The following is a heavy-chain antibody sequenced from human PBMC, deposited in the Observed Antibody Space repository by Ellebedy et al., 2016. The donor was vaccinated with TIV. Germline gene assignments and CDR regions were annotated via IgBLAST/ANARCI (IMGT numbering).Heavy chain of an antibody. V-gene: IGHV3-9*01. CDR2: ISWNSGSI. J-gene: IGHJ4*02. CDR1: GFTFDDYA. CDR3: AKDGYSSGWYLLDY. Sequence: PGGSLRLSCAASGFTFDDYAMHWVRQAPGKGLEWVSGISWNSGSIGYADSVKGRFTISRDNAKNSLYLQMNSLRAEDTALYYCAKDGYSSGWYLLDYWGQGTLVTVSS. D-gene: IGHD6-19*01.